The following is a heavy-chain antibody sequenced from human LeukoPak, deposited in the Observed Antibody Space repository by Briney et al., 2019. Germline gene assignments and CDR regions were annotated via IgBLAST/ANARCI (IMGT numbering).Heavy chain of an antibody. CDR2: INHSGST. J-gene: IGHJ4*02. CDR1: GGSLSGYY. V-gene: IGHV4-34*01. Sequence: SETLSLTCAVYGGSLSGYYWSWIRQPPGKGLEWIGEINHSGSTNYNPSLKSRVTISVDTSKSQFSLKLSSVTAADTAVYYCARDPKNIAAAGNSFDYWGQGTLVTVSS. CDR3: ARDPKNIAAAGNSFDY. D-gene: IGHD6-13*01.